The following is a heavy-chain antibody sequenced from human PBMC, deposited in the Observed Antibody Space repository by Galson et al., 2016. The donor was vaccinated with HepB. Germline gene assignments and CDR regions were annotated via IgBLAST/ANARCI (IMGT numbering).Heavy chain of an antibody. Sequence: SLRLSCAASGFTFKTYAMSWVRQAPGKGLEWVSVIDYNGANIYYADSVKGRFTISRDNSDNTLSLQMNRLRAEDTDRYYCVRDFDYWCRGTQVTVSS. CDR3: VRDFDY. CDR1: GFTFKTYA. J-gene: IGHJ4*02. CDR2: IDYNGANI. V-gene: IGHV3-23*01.